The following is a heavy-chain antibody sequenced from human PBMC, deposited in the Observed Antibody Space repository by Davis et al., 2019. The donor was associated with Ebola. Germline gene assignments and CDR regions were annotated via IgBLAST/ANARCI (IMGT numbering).Heavy chain of an antibody. Sequence: PSETLSLTCAASGFTFSDHYMDWVRQAPGKGLEWVGRTRNKANSYTTEYAASVKGRFTISRDDSKNSLYLQMNSLKTEDTAVYYCARVTYYYDSSGYYLTDYWGQGTLVAVSS. CDR3: ARVTYYYDSSGYYLTDY. CDR1: GFTFSDHY. D-gene: IGHD3-22*01. V-gene: IGHV3-72*01. CDR2: TRNKANSYTT. J-gene: IGHJ4*02.